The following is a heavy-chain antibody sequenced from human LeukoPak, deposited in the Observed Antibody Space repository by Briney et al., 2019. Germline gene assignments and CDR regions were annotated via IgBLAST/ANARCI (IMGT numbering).Heavy chain of an antibody. CDR2: IFHSGST. Sequence: SETLSLTCAVSGGSITGSNWWTWVRQPPGMGLEWIGEIFHSGSTNYDLSLKSRVTISLDKSKNQFSLILSSVTAADTAVYYCARNGGNSDVDDWGQGTLVTVSP. D-gene: IGHD4-23*01. J-gene: IGHJ4*02. V-gene: IGHV4-4*02. CDR3: ARNGGNSDVDD. CDR1: GGSITGSNW.